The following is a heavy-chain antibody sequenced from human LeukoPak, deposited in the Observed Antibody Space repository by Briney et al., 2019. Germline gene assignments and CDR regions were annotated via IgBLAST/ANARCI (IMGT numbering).Heavy chain of an antibody. Sequence: GGSLRLSCAASGFTFSSYAMNWVRQAPGKGLEWVSGIGYTGDSTFYADSVKGRFTVSRDSSKNTLFLHMNSLRAEDTAVYYCARGSRVIDYWGQGTLVTVSS. D-gene: IGHD2-15*01. CDR3: ARGSRVIDY. V-gene: IGHV3-23*01. J-gene: IGHJ4*02. CDR2: IGYTGDST. CDR1: GFTFSSYA.